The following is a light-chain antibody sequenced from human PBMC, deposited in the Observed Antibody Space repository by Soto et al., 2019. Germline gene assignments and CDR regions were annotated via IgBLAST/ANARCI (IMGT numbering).Light chain of an antibody. J-gene: IGLJ2*01. V-gene: IGLV1-40*01. CDR3: QSYDSSRSVVV. CDR2: GNS. Sequence: QSVLTQPPSVSGAPGQRVTISCTGSSSNIGAGYDVHWYQQLPGTAPKLLIYGNSNRPSGVPDRFSGSKSGTSASLAITGLQSEDEADYYYQSYDSSRSVVVFGGGTKLTVL. CDR1: SSNIGAGYD.